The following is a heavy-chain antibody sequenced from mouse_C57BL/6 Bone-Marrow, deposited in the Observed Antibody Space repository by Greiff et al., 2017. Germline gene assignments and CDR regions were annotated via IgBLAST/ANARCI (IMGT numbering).Heavy chain of an antibody. Sequence: VQLQQSGPELVKPGDSVKISCKASGYSFTGYFMNWVMQSHGKSLEWIGRINPYNGDTFYNQKFKGKATLTVDKSSSTAHMERRSMTSEDSAVYYCARGWLLLYFDVWGTGTTVTVSS. CDR1: GYSFTGYF. V-gene: IGHV1-20*01. CDR2: INPYNGDT. D-gene: IGHD2-3*01. J-gene: IGHJ1*03. CDR3: ARGWLLLYFDV.